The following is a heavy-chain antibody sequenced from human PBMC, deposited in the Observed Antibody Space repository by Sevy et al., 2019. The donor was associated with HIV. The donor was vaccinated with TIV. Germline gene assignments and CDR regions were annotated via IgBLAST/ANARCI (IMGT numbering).Heavy chain of an antibody. D-gene: IGHD1-26*01. V-gene: IGHV3-23*01. Sequence: GGSLRLACAASGFTFSSYAMSWVRQAPGKGLEWVSAISGGGGSTYYADSVKGRFTISRDNSKNTLYLQMNSLRAEETAVYYCGVGVSYFDYWGQGTLVTVSS. CDR3: GVGVSYFDY. CDR2: ISGGGGST. J-gene: IGHJ4*02. CDR1: GFTFSSYA.